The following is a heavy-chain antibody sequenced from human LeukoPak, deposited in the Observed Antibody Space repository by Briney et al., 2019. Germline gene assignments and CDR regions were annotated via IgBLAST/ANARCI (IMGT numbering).Heavy chain of an antibody. Sequence: ASVKVSCKASGYTFTSYDVNWVRQATGQGLEWMGWMNPNSGDTGYAQKFRGRVTLTRNTSISTAYMELSSLRSEDTAVYYCANIVAAATDYWGQGTLVTVSS. CDR1: GYTFTSYD. V-gene: IGHV1-8*01. J-gene: IGHJ4*02. CDR3: ANIVAAATDY. D-gene: IGHD6-13*01. CDR2: MNPNSGDT.